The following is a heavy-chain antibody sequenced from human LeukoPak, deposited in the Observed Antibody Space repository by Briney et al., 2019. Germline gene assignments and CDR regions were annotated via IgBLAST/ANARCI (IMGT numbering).Heavy chain of an antibody. CDR2: IKSKTDGCTT. J-gene: IGHJ6*02. Sequence: GGSLRLSCAASGFTFSNAWMSWVRQAPGKGLEWVGRIKSKTDGCTTDYAAPVKGRFTISRDDSKNTLYLQMNSMKTEDTAVYYCTTGGERTAGYYYYGMDVWGQGTTVTVSS. D-gene: IGHD1-1*01. CDR3: TTGGERTAGYYYYGMDV. CDR1: GFTFSNAW. V-gene: IGHV3-15*01.